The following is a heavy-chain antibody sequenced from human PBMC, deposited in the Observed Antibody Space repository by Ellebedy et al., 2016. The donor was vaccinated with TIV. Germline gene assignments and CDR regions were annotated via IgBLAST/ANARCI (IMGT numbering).Heavy chain of an antibody. CDR3: AREGERYFDGYYDY. Sequence: AASVKVSCKASGGTFTSYAFSWVRQAPGQGLEWLGGIVPMFGSTTYAPKFQGRITINADKATSTAYLELTGLRSEDTAVYSCAREGERYFDGYYDYWGQGTLVTVSS. CDR1: GGTFTSYA. J-gene: IGHJ4*02. D-gene: IGHD3-9*01. CDR2: IVPMFGST. V-gene: IGHV1-69*06.